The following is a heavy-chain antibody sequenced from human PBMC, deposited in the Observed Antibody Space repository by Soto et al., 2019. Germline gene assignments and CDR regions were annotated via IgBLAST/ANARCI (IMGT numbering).Heavy chain of an antibody. J-gene: IGHJ6*02. D-gene: IGHD2-15*01. V-gene: IGHV3-21*01. Sequence: PGGSLRLSCAASGFTVSSNYMSWVRQAPGKGLEWVSVSSSGYIFSTDSVRGRFTISRDNAKNSVYLQINSLRAEDTAVYFCARDCSGGSCYPGMDVWGQGTTVTVSS. CDR3: ARDCSGGSCYPGMDV. CDR2: SSSGYI. CDR1: GFTVSSNY.